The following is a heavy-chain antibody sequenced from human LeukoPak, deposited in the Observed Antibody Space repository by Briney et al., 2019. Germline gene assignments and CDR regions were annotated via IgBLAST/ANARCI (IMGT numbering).Heavy chain of an antibody. CDR2: VSYDGNNK. Sequence: GGSLRLPCAASGFTFSSYGMHWVRQAPGKGLEWVAIVSYDGNNKYYADSVKGRFTISRDDSRNTLSLQMNSLRTEDTAVYYCARDQMGFGSAFDIWGQGTMVTVSS. CDR3: ARDQMGFGSAFDI. V-gene: IGHV3-30*03. J-gene: IGHJ3*02. D-gene: IGHD3-10*01. CDR1: GFTFSSYG.